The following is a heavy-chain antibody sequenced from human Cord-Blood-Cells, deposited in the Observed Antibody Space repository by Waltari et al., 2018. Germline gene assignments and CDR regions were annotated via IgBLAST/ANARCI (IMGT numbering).Heavy chain of an antibody. V-gene: IGHV1-2*04. CDR3: ARRHISSSSWFYP. CDR1: GDTFTGYY. J-gene: IGHJ5*02. Sequence: QVQLVQSGAEVKKPGASVKVSCKASGDTFTGYYMHWVRQAPGQGLEWRVWINPTRGCTDYAQKLQGWVTRTRDTSISTAYMELRRLRSDDTAVYYCARRHISSSSWFYPWGQGTLVTVSS. CDR2: INPTRGCT. D-gene: IGHD6-6*01.